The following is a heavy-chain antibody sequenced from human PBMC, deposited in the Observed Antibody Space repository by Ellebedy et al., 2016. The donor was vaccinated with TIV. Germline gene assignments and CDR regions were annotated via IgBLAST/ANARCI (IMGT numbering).Heavy chain of an antibody. CDR1: GFTFSNYW. V-gene: IGHV3-7*01. CDR2: IKQDGTEK. J-gene: IGHJ2*01. Sequence: GESLKISXAASGFTFSNYWMQWVRQAPGKGLEWVANIKQDGTEKHYVDSVKGRSTISRDNAKNSLYLQMNSLRAEDTAVYYCARRYFDLWGRGTLVTVSS. CDR3: ARRYFDL.